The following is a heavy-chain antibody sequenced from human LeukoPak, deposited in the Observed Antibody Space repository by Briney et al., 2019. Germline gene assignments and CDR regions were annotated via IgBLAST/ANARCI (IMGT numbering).Heavy chain of an antibody. CDR2: IYYSGST. J-gene: IGHJ3*02. D-gene: IGHD5-12*01. CDR3: ARDGSGNDAFDI. V-gene: IGHV4-61*08. CDR1: GGSISSGDYY. Sequence: KASETLSLTCTVSGGSISSGDYYWSWIRQPPKKGLEWIGYIYYSGSTNYNPSLKSRVTISVDTSKNQFSLKLTSVTAADTAVYYCARDGSGNDAFDIWGQGTMVTVSS.